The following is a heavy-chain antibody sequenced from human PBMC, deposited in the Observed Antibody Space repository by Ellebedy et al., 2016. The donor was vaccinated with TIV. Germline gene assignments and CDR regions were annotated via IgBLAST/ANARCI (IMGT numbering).Heavy chain of an antibody. D-gene: IGHD6-25*01. CDR1: GFNFNNNW. V-gene: IGHV3-74*01. Sequence: PGGSLRLSCAASGFNFNNNWMHWVRQAPGRGLVWVSRILIDGTANYADAVRGRFTVSKDSAKKTLYLEMNSLRDEDTAVYYCARDGFYGMDVWGHGTTVIVSS. CDR3: ARDGFYGMDV. CDR2: ILIDGTA. J-gene: IGHJ6*02.